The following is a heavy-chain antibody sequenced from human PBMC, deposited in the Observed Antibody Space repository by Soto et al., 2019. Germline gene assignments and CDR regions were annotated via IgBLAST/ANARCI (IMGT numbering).Heavy chain of an antibody. J-gene: IGHJ6*02. D-gene: IGHD6-13*01. V-gene: IGHV1-18*01. CDR2: VSGYNYNT. CDR1: GYSFRSYG. Sequence: ASVKVSCKASGYSFRSYGINWVRQAPGQGLEWIGWVSGYNYNTKYAQKLQGRITVTTDTSTNTAYMELRSLRSDDTAVYYCARGGDMEAAVAKSEYYYGMDFWGQGTTVTVSS. CDR3: ARGGDMEAAVAKSEYYYGMDF.